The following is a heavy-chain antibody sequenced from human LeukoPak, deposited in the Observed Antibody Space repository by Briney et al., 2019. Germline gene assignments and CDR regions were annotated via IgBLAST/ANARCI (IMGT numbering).Heavy chain of an antibody. CDR2: IDSNSGDT. Sequence: ASVKVSCKASGGTFSSYAISWVRQAPGQGLEWMGWIDSNSGDTNYAQKFQGRVTMTRDTSISTAYLELSRLRSDDTAVYFCARDGNFDYWGQGALVTVSS. J-gene: IGHJ4*02. CDR1: GGTFSSYA. V-gene: IGHV1-2*02. D-gene: IGHD1-26*01. CDR3: ARDGNFDY.